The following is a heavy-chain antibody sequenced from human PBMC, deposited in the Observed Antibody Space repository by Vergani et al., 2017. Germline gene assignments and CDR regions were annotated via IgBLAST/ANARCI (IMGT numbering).Heavy chain of an antibody. J-gene: IGHJ6*02. V-gene: IGHV3-69-1*01. Sequence: EVQLVESGGGLVKPGGSLRLSCAASGFTFSDHYMSWVRQAPGKGLEWISYMSSGGNTYYANSVKGRFTISRDNSKNTLYLQMNSLRADDTAVYYCAKGVYCSSTSCYEGRGYYYGMGVWGQGTTVTFSS. CDR2: MSSGGNT. CDR3: AKGVYCSSTSCYEGRGYYYGMGV. D-gene: IGHD2-2*01. CDR1: GFTFSDHY.